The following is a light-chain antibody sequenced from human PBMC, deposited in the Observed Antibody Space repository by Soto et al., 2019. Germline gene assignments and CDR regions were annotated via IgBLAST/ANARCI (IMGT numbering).Light chain of an antibody. J-gene: IGKJ1*01. CDR2: QTS. CDR1: QSVSSSY. Sequence: EVVLTQSPGTPSLPPGERATLSCRASQSVSSSYLAWYQQKPGQAPRLLIYQTSIRAAGIPARFSASGSGTDFTLTISDVQPEDFALYYCHQRQSWPRTFGQGTKVHIK. V-gene: IGKV3D-20*02. CDR3: HQRQSWPRT.